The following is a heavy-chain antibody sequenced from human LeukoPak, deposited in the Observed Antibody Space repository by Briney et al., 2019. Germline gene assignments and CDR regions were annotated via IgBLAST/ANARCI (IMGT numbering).Heavy chain of an antibody. D-gene: IGHD3-9*01. CDR2: ITNGGSAI. J-gene: IGHJ6*02. CDR3: ARSIGLTGGGVDV. CDR1: GFTFSDYN. Sequence: GGSLRLSCAASGFTFSDYNMNWVRQAPGKGLEWVSYITNGGSAIHHADSVKGRFTISRDNAKKTLYLQMNSLRAEDTAVYYCARSIGLTGGGVDVWGQGTTVTVSS. V-gene: IGHV3-11*01.